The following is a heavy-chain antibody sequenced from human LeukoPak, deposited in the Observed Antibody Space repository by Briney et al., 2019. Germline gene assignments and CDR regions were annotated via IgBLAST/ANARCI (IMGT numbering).Heavy chain of an antibody. CDR3: AKSPNRLYYYDSSGYYYGGYYFDY. V-gene: IGHV3-23*01. CDR1: GFTFSSYA. CDR2: ISGSGGST. D-gene: IGHD3-22*01. Sequence: GGSLRLSCAASGFTFSSYAMSWVRQAPGKGLEWVSAISGSGGSTYYADSVKGRFTTSRDNSKNTLYLQMNSLRAEDTAVYYCAKSPNRLYYYDSSGYYYGGYYFDYWGQGTLVTVSS. J-gene: IGHJ4*02.